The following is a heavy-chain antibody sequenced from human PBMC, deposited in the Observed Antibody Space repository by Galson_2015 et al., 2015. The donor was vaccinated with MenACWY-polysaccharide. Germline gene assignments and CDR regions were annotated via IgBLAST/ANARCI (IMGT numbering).Heavy chain of an antibody. CDR3: AREGSRIVFRAFDI. CDR2: IQYDGSNK. J-gene: IGHJ3*02. V-gene: IGHV3-33*01. D-gene: IGHD2-2*01. Sequence: SLRLSCAASGSRFSNSGMHWVRQAPGKGLGWVAVIQYDGSNKVYADSVQGRLTISSDNSQTTVFLEMNTLGVEDTAVYYCAREGSRIVFRAFDIWGQGTMVTVSS. CDR1: GSRFSNSG.